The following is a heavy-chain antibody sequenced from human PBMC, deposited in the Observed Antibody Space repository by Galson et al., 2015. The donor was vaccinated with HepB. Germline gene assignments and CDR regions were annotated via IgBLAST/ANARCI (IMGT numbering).Heavy chain of an antibody. Sequence: SLRLSCAASGFTFSSYGMHWVRQAPGKGLEGVSVIWHDGSDKYYTDAVKGRFTISRDNSKNTVYLQMNSLRVEDTAVYYCARSPHYYYMGVWGKGTTVTVSS. V-gene: IGHV3-33*01. CDR2: IWHDGSDK. CDR3: ARSPHYYYMGV. J-gene: IGHJ6*03. CDR1: GFTFSSYG.